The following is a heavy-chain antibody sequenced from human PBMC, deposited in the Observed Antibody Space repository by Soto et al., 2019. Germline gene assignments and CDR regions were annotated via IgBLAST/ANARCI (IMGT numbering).Heavy chain of an antibody. Sequence: PGGARRLFCAAAGLPLSSYGMHWVRQGPGKGLEWVAVISGDVRKKYYADSVKGRFSISRDNPKNTLFLQMNRRRVEDTAVYYCAKVGVFQNSLFDYWRQRTMVHISS. V-gene: IGHV3-30*18. CDR1: GLPLSSYG. J-gene: IGHJ4*02. D-gene: IGHD3-10*01. CDR2: ISGDVRKK. CDR3: AKVGVFQNSLFDY.